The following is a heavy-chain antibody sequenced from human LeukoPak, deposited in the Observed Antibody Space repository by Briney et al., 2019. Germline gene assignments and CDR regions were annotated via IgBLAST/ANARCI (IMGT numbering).Heavy chain of an antibody. CDR1: GFTLSSYS. CDR2: ISSSSSYI. V-gene: IGHV3-21*01. D-gene: IGHD6-13*01. Sequence: GGSLRLSCAASGFTLSSYSMNWVRQAPGKGLEWVSSISSSSSYIYYADSVKGRFTISRDNARNSLYLQMNSLRAEDTAVYYCARDLPSSSSWDYWGQGTLVTVSS. J-gene: IGHJ4*02. CDR3: ARDLPSSSSWDY.